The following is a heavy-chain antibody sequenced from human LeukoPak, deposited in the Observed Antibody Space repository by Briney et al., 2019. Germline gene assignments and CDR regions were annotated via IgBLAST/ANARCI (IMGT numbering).Heavy chain of an antibody. CDR2: IYYSGST. V-gene: IGHV4-59*01. Sequence: SGTLSLTCTVSGGSISSYYWSWIRQPPGKGLEWIGYIYYSGSTNYNPSLKSRVTISVDTSKNQFSLKLSSVTAADTAVYYCARDLNYYDSSGYYPDWGQGTLVTVSS. CDR1: GGSISSYY. J-gene: IGHJ4*02. D-gene: IGHD3-22*01. CDR3: ARDLNYYDSSGYYPD.